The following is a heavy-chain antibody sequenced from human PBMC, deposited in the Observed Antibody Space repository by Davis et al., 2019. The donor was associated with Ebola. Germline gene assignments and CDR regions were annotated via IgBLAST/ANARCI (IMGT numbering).Heavy chain of an antibody. Sequence: AALVKVSCKASGYTFTNYYMHWVRQAPGQGLEWMGMINPNDGRTIYAQKFQGRVTVTRDTSTTTVYMDPSSLRSEDTALYYCTTPGGQDSGYDVFDIWGQGTMVTVSS. D-gene: IGHD5-12*01. CDR2: INPNDGRT. J-gene: IGHJ3*02. V-gene: IGHV1-46*03. CDR3: TTPGGQDSGYDVFDI. CDR1: GYTFTNYY.